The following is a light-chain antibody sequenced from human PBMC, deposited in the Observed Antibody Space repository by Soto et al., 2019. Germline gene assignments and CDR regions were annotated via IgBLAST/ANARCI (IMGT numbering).Light chain of an antibody. CDR2: DTS. CDR3: QRRNNWPPGLT. J-gene: IGKJ4*01. Sequence: EILLTQSPATLSLSPGERATLSCSASQSVSGFLAWYQQKPGQAPRLLMYDTSKRATGIPARFSGSGSGTDVSLTISSLEPDDFASYYCQRRNNWPPGLTFGGGTTVEF. CDR1: QSVSGF. V-gene: IGKV3-11*01.